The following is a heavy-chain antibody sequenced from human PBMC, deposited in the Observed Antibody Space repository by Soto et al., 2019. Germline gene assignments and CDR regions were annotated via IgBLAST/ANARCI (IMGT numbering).Heavy chain of an antibody. CDR2: IYYSGST. Sequence: SETLSLTCTVSGGSISSSSYYWGWIRQPPGKELEWIGSIYYSGSTYYNPSLKSRVTISVDTSKNQFSLKLRSVTAADTAVYYCARRRSGSYYAYWGQGTLVTVSS. CDR1: GGSISSSSYY. CDR3: ARRRSGSYYAY. V-gene: IGHV4-39*01. J-gene: IGHJ4*02. D-gene: IGHD1-26*01.